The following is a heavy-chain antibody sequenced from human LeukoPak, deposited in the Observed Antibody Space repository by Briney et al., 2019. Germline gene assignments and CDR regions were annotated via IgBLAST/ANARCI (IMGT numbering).Heavy chain of an antibody. D-gene: IGHD2-21*02. CDR3: ARGGDPDY. CDR1: GFTFRSYS. V-gene: IGHV3-48*04. CDR2: ISSSSGTI. Sequence: GGSLRLSCAASGFTFRSYSMNWVRQAPGKGLEWVSYISSSSGTIYYADSVKGRFTISRDNAKNSLYLQMNSLRAEDTAVYYCARGGDPDYWGQGTLVTVSS. J-gene: IGHJ4*02.